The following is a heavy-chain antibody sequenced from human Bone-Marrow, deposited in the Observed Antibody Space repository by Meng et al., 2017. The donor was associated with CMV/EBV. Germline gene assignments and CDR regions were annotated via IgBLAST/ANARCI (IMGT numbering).Heavy chain of an antibody. J-gene: IGHJ6*02. CDR3: ARHYYGMDV. CDR2: ISSSSSYI. V-gene: IGHV3-21*01. Sequence: GESLKISCAASGFTFSGSAMHWVRQAPGKGLEWVSSISSSSSYIYYADSVKGRFTISRDNAKNSLYLQMNSLRAEDTAVYYCARHYYGMDVWGQGTTVTVSS. CDR1: GFTFSGSA.